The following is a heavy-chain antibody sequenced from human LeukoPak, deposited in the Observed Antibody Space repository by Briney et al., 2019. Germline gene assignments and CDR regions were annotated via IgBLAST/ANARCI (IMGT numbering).Heavy chain of an antibody. V-gene: IGHV4-59*01. J-gene: IGHJ4*02. D-gene: IGHD1-26*01. CDR1: GGSISGYY. CDR2: IYYGGST. CDR3: ARDVEGAHFDY. Sequence: KPSETLSLTCTVSGGSISGYYWSWIRQPPGKGLEWIGHIYYGGSTNYNPSLKSRVTLSLDTSKNQFSLKLSSVTAADTAVYYCARDVEGAHFDYWGQGTLVTVSS.